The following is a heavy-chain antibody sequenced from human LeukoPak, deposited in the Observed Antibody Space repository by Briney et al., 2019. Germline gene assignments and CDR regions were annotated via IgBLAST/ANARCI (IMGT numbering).Heavy chain of an antibody. CDR1: GYTFTSYD. CDR2: MNPNSGNT. V-gene: IGHV1-8*03. CDR3: ARDRTRRWLQQDGFDI. D-gene: IGHD5-24*01. Sequence: ASVKVSCKASGYTFTSYDINWVRQATGQGLEWMGWMNPNSGNTGYAQKFQGRVTITADESTSTAYMDLSSLRSEDTAVYYCARDRTRRWLQQDGFDIWGQGTWSPSPQ. J-gene: IGHJ3*02.